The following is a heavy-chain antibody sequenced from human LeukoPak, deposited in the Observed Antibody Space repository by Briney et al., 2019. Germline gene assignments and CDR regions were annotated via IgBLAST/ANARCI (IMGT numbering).Heavy chain of an antibody. J-gene: IGHJ5*02. CDR1: GYTFSSYG. CDR3: ARESDDSSAWFDP. V-gene: IGHV1-46*01. Sequence: GASVKVSCKASGYTFSSYGITWVRQAPGQGLEWMGIVNPSGGSTSYAQKFQGRVTMTRDTSTSTVYMELSSLRSEDTAVYYCARESDDSSAWFDPWGQGTLVTVSS. D-gene: IGHD3-22*01. CDR2: VNPSGGST.